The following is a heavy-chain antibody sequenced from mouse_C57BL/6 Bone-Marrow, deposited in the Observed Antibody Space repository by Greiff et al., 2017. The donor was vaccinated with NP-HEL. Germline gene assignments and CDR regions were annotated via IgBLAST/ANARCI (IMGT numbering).Heavy chain of an antibody. V-gene: IGHV5-6*01. D-gene: IGHD5-1-1*01. CDR3: AYTIPFAY. CDR1: GFTFSSYG. CDR2: ISSGGSYT. Sequence: EVKLVESGGDLVKPGGSLKLSCAASGFTFSSYGMSWVRQTPDKRLEWVATISSGGSYTYYPDSVKGRFTISRDNAKNTLYLQMSSLKSEDTAMYYWAYTIPFAYWGQGTLVTVSA. J-gene: IGHJ3*01.